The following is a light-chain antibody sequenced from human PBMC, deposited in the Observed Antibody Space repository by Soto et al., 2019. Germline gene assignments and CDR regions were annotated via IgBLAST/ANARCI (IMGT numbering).Light chain of an antibody. V-gene: IGLV3-21*02. J-gene: IGLJ1*01. CDR2: DDS. Sequence: SYALTQPPSGSVAPGQTARITCGGNNIGSQSVHWYQQKPGQAPVLVVYDDSGRPSGIPGRFSGSNSGNTATLTISRVEAGDEADYYSQVWDRSSDHLYVFGTGTKVTVL. CDR3: QVWDRSSDHLYV. CDR1: NIGSQS.